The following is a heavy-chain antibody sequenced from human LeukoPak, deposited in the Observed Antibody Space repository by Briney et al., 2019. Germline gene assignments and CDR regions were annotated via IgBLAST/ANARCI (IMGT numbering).Heavy chain of an antibody. V-gene: IGHV4-61*08. J-gene: IGHJ4*02. CDR3: ARVKYSSSWSYFDY. CDR1: GGPISRGDYY. D-gene: IGHD6-13*01. Sequence: SETLSLTCTVSGGPISRGDYYWSWIRQPPGKGLEWIGYIYYSGSTNYNPSLKSRVTISVDTSKNQFSLKLSSVTAADTAVYYCARVKYSSSWSYFDYWGQGTLVTVSS. CDR2: IYYSGST.